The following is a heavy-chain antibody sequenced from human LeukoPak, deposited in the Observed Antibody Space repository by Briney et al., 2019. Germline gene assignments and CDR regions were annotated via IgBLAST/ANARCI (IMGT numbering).Heavy chain of an antibody. J-gene: IGHJ4*02. CDR2: ISSSTTYI. CDR3: AREVIGGNSA. V-gene: IGHV3-21*01. CDR1: GYTFSTYE. Sequence: GGSLRLYSAASGYTFSTYEASWVRQAPGKGLEWVASISSSTTYIYYADSLKGRFTISRDDAKNSLYLQMSSLRAEDTAVYYCAREVIGGNSAWGQGTLVTVSS. D-gene: IGHD4-23*01.